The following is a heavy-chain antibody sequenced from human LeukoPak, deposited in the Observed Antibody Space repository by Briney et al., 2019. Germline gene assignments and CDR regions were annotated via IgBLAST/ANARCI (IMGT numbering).Heavy chain of an antibody. CDR2: IYSKDNT. V-gene: IGHV3-53*01. D-gene: IGHD1-26*01. J-gene: IGHJ6*02. Sequence: GGSLRLSCAASGFTVSNNYMSWVRQAPGKGLEWVSLIYSKDNTYYADPVKGRFTISRYNSKNTLYLQMNSLRAEDTAVYYCARSRIVGAPPYYGMDVWGQGTTVTVSS. CDR1: GFTVSNNY. CDR3: ARSRIVGAPPYYGMDV.